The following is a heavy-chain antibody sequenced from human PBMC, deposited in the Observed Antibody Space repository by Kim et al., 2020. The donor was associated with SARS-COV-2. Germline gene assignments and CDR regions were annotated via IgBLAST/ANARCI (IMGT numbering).Heavy chain of an antibody. CDR3: ARQKQWLAPLDY. J-gene: IGHJ4*02. CDR2: IYYSGSA. V-gene: IGHV4-39*01. D-gene: IGHD6-19*01. CDR1: GGSISSSSSY. Sequence: SETLSLTCTVSGGSISSSSSYWDWIRQPPGKGLEWIGSIYYSGSAYYNPSLKSRVTISVDTSKNQFSLKLSSVTAADTAVYYCARQKQWLAPLDYWGQGTLVTVSS.